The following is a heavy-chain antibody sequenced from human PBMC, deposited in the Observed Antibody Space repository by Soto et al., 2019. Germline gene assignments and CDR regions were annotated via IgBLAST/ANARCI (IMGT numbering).Heavy chain of an antibody. V-gene: IGHV1-18*01. J-gene: IGHJ4*02. D-gene: IGHD6-13*01. CDR3: ARDWAAVGPFDY. CDR2: ISAYNGNT. CDR1: GYTFTSYG. Sequence: ASVKVSCKASGYTFTSYGISWVRQAPGQGLEWMGWISAYNGNTNYAQKLQGRVTMTTDTSTSTAYMELRSLRSDDTAAYYCARDWAAVGPFDYWGQGTLVTVSS.